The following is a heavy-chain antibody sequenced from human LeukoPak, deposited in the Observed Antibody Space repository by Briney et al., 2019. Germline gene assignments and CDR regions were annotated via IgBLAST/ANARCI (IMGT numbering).Heavy chain of an antibody. Sequence: AGGTLRLSCAAAGFTFSNCGMSWVRQAPGKGLEWVSAISGSGGSTYYADSVKGRFTISRDNSKNTLYLQMNSLRAEDTAVYYCAKDGRQQLVTYLFDYWGQGTLVTVSS. J-gene: IGHJ4*02. V-gene: IGHV3-23*01. CDR3: AKDGRQQLVTYLFDY. CDR1: GFTFSNCG. D-gene: IGHD6-13*01. CDR2: ISGSGGST.